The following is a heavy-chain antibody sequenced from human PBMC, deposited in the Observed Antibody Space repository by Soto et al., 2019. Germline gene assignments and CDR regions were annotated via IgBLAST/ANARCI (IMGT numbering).Heavy chain of an antibody. CDR3: ARASGYAFDAFDI. D-gene: IGHD5-12*01. CDR1: GGTFSSYT. J-gene: IGHJ3*02. Sequence: QVQLVQSGAEVKKPGSSVKVSCKASGGTFSSYTISWERQAPGQGLEWMGRIIPILGIANYAQKFQGRVTITADKSTSTAYMELSSLRSEDTAVYYCARASGYAFDAFDIWGQGTMVAVSS. CDR2: IIPILGIA. V-gene: IGHV1-69*02.